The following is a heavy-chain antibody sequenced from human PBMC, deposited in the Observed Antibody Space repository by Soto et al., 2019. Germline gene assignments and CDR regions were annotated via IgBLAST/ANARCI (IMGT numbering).Heavy chain of an antibody. CDR1: GYSFTSYW. CDR2: IDPSDSYT. J-gene: IGHJ4*02. D-gene: IGHD3-9*01. V-gene: IGHV5-10-1*01. Sequence: GESLKISCNGSGYSFTSYWISWVRQMPGKGLEWMGRIDPSDSYTNYSPSFQGHVTISADKSISTAYLQWSSLKASDTAMYYCARILYYDILTGYYKGAPVDYWGQGTLVTVSS. CDR3: ARILYYDILTGYYKGAPVDY.